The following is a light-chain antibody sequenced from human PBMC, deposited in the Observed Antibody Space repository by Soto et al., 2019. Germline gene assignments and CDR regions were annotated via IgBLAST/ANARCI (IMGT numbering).Light chain of an antibody. V-gene: IGLV2-14*01. CDR3: SSYTSSSTVV. J-gene: IGLJ3*02. CDR2: DVT. CDR1: SSDVGAYNY. Sequence: QSVLTQPASVSGSPAQSITISCTGTSSDVGAYNYVSWYQQHPGKAPKLMIYDVTNRPSGVSNRFSGSKSGNTASLTISGLQAEDEADYYCSSYTSSSTVVFGGGTKLTVL.